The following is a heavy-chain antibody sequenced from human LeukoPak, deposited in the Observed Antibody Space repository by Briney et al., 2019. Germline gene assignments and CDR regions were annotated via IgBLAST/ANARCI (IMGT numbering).Heavy chain of an antibody. D-gene: IGHD2-15*01. CDR3: ARELRWELHPYYYYGMDV. V-gene: IGHV3-72*01. Sequence: GGSLRLSCAASGFTFSDHYMDWVRQAPGKGLEWVGRTRNKANSYTTEYAASVKGRFTISRDDSKNSLYLQMNSLKTEDTAVYCCARELRWELHPYYYYGMDVWGQGTTVTVSS. J-gene: IGHJ6*02. CDR1: GFTFSDHY. CDR2: TRNKANSYTT.